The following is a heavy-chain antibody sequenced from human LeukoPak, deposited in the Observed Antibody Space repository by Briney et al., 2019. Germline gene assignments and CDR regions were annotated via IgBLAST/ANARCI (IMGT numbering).Heavy chain of an antibody. D-gene: IGHD1-26*01. CDR1: GYTFTGYY. V-gene: IGHV1-2*02. J-gene: IGHJ5*02. Sequence: GASVKVSCKASGYTFTGYYMHWVRQAPGQGPEWMGWINPNSGGTNYAQKFQGRVTMTRDTSISTAYMELSRLRSDDTAVYYCARDESSDPSQGPWGQGTLVTVSS. CDR2: INPNSGGT. CDR3: ARDESSDPSQGP.